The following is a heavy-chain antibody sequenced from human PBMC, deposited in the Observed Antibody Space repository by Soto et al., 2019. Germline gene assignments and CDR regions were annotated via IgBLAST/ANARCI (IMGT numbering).Heavy chain of an antibody. CDR1: GYAFSFG. D-gene: IGHD3-10*01. CDR3: ATYYFGSGSYYRFDN. CDR2: MSASDGRT. Sequence: ASVKVSCKASGYAFSFGFSWVRQAPGQGLEWMGWMSASDGRTNSAQKFRGRISLTTDTSTNTAYLDLLSLTSDDTSVYFCATYYFGSGSYYRFDNWGPGTLVTVS. V-gene: IGHV1-18*01. J-gene: IGHJ4*02.